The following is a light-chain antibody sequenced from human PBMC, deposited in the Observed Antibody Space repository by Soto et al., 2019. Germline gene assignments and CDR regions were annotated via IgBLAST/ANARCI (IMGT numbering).Light chain of an antibody. CDR3: SSRTSISTVI. Sequence: QSALTQPASVSGSLGQSITISCTGTSSDVGGYKYVSWYRQHPGKAPKLMIFEVTSRPSGVSNRFSGSKSGNTASLTISGLQADDEADYYCSSRTSISTVIFGGGTKVTVL. J-gene: IGLJ2*01. CDR2: EVT. CDR1: SSDVGGYKY. V-gene: IGLV2-14*03.